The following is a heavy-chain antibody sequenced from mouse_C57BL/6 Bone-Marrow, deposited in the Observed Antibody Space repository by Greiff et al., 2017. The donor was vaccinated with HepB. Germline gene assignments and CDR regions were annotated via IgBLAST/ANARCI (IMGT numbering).Heavy chain of an antibody. CDR3: VRLDGGFAY. D-gene: IGHD2-3*01. J-gene: IGHJ3*01. CDR1: GFSFNTYA. Sequence: EVQGVESGGGLVQPKGSLKLSCAASGFSFNTYAMNWVRQAPGKGLEWVARIRSKSNNYATYYADSVKDRFTISRDDSESMLYLQMNNLKTEDTAMYYCVRLDGGFAYWGQGTLVTVSA. V-gene: IGHV10-1*01. CDR2: IRSKSNNYAT.